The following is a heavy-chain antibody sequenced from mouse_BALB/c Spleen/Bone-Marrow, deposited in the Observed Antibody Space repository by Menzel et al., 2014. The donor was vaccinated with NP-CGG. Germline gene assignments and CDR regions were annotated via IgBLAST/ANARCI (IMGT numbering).Heavy chain of an antibody. V-gene: IGHV2-6-7*01. CDR2: IWGDGST. D-gene: IGHD1-1*01. Sequence: VHLVESGLGLVAPSQSLSITCTVSGFSLTGYGVNWVRQPPGKGLEWLGMIWGDGSTDYNSVLKSRLNISKDNSKSQVFLKMNSLQTDDTARYYCARSFTTVVATPSDYWGQGTTLTVSS. CDR3: ARSFTTVVATPSDY. J-gene: IGHJ2*01. CDR1: GFSLTGYG.